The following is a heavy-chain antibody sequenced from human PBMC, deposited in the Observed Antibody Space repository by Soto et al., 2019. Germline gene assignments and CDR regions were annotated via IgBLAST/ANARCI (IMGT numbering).Heavy chain of an antibody. Sequence: GESLRLSWAAARFRFSSYAMSWVRQAPGKGLEWVSAISGSGGSTYYADSVKGRFTISRDNSKNTLYLQMNSLRAEDTAVYYCAKWGSTSLDHLIPSYYGMDVWGQGTTVTASS. CDR3: AKWGSTSLDHLIPSYYGMDV. CDR1: RFRFSSYA. CDR2: ISGSGGST. D-gene: IGHD2-2*01. V-gene: IGHV3-23*01. J-gene: IGHJ6*02.